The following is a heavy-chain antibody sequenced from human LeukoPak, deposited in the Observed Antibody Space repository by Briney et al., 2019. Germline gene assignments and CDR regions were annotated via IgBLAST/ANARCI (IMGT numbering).Heavy chain of an antibody. Sequence: GRSLRLSCAASGFTFSSSGMHWVRQAPGKGLEWVAVISYDGSDISYADSVKGRFTISRDTSKNTLYLQMNGLRVEDTAVYYCAKGAALILGSPDYWGQGTLVTVSS. V-gene: IGHV3-30*18. CDR3: AKGAALILGSPDY. J-gene: IGHJ4*02. D-gene: IGHD3/OR15-3a*01. CDR1: GFTFSSSG. CDR2: ISYDGSDI.